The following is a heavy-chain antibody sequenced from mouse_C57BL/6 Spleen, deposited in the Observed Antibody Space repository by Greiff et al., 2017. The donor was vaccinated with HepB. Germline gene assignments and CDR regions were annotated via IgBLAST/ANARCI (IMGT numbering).Heavy chain of an antibody. V-gene: IGHV1-5*01. CDR3: RTYYGSSSLYWYFDV. Sequence: VQLQQSGTVLARPGASVKMSCKTSGYTFTSYWMHWVKQRPGQGLEWIGAIYPGNSDTSYNQKFKGKAKLTAVTSASTAYMELSSLTNEDSAVYYCRTYYGSSSLYWYFDVWGTGTTVTVSS. CDR2: IYPGNSDT. D-gene: IGHD1-1*01. CDR1: GYTFTSYW. J-gene: IGHJ1*03.